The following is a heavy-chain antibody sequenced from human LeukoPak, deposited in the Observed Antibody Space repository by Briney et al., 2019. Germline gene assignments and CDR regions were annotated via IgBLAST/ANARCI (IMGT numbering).Heavy chain of an antibody. CDR3: ARGHHGVPHAFDY. J-gene: IGHJ4*02. V-gene: IGHV1-69*13. CDR2: ITPIFGTA. Sequence: GASVKVSCKASGGTFSSYAISWVRQAPGQGLEWMGGITPIFGTANYARKFQGRVTITADESTSTAYMELSSPRSEDTAVYYCARGHHGVPHAFDYWGQGTLVTVSS. CDR1: GGTFSSYA. D-gene: IGHD1-14*01.